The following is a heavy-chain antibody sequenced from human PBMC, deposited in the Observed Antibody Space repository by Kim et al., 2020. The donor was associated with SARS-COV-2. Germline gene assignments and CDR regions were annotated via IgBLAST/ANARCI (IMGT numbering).Heavy chain of an antibody. J-gene: IGHJ6*02. V-gene: IGHV1-18*01. D-gene: IGHD2-2*01. CDR1: GYTFTSYA. CDR2: ISTYNGNT. CDR3: ARDGGYCSSTSCYQVRYYFYYGMDV. Sequence: ASVKVSCKASGYTFTSYAFSWVRQAPGQGLEWMGWISTYNGNTNYAQKLQGRVTMTTDTSTSTAYMELRSLRSDDTAVYYCARDGGYCSSTSCYQVRYYFYYGMDVWGQGTMVTVSS.